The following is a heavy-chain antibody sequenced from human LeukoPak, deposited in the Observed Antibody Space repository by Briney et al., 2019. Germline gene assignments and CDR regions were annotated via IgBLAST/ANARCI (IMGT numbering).Heavy chain of an antibody. CDR2: IESTGGT. D-gene: IGHD1-26*01. J-gene: IGHJ4*02. V-gene: IGHV3-48*03. CDR1: GFSLSSFA. Sequence: GGSLRLSCVVSGFSLSSFAMNWVRQAPGKGLECISHIESTGGTYYVDSVKGRFTISRDSAENSLYLQMNSLRAEDTAVYYCARDKIVGATNFDYWGQGTLVTVSS. CDR3: ARDKIVGATNFDY.